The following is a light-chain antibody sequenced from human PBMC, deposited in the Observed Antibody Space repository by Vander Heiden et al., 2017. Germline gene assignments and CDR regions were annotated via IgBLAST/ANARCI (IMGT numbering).Light chain of an antibody. CDR3: QQRNNCPLT. Sequence: EVVLTQSPATLSLSPGERATLSCRASQRCSGNLVWSQQKPGQVPGLIIYDTSNRATGIPARFSGSGSGTDFTLTISSLEPEDFAVYYGQQRNNCPLTFGGGTKVEIK. V-gene: IGKV3-11*01. CDR1: QRCSGN. J-gene: IGKJ4*01. CDR2: DTS.